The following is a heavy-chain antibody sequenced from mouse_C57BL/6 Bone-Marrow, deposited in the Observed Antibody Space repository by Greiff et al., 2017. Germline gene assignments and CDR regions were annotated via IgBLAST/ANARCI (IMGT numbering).Heavy chain of an antibody. J-gene: IGHJ3*01. D-gene: IGHD2-3*01. CDR3: TLSDGCYPAWFAY. Sequence: EVKVVESGAELVRPGASVKLSCTASGFNIKDDYMHWVKQRPEQGLEWIGWIDPENGDTEYASKFQGKATITADTSSNTAYLQLSSLTSEDTAVCYCTLSDGCYPAWFAYWGRGNLVTVSA. CDR2: IDPENGDT. V-gene: IGHV14-4*01. CDR1: GFNIKDDY.